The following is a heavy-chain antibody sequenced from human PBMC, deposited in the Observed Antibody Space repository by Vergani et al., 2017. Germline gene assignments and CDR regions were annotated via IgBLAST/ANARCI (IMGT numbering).Heavy chain of an antibody. D-gene: IGHD3-22*01. V-gene: IGHV4-30-4*01. J-gene: IGHJ6*02. Sequence: QVQLQESGPGLVKPSQTLSLTCTVSGGSISSCDYYWSWIRQPPGKGLEWIGYIYYSGSTYYNPSLKSRVTISVDTSKNQFSLKLSSVPAADTAVYYCARVRRDDSSGYYYYYGMDVWGQGTTVTVSS. CDR3: ARVRRDDSSGYYYYYGMDV. CDR2: IYYSGST. CDR1: GGSISSCDYY.